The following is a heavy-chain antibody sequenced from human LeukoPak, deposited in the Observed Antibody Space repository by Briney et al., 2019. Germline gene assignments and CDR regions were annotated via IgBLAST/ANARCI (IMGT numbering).Heavy chain of an antibody. CDR2: ISHDRNDK. CDR3: AKGRRNRSHYDSSAYYRGDYFDY. D-gene: IGHD3-22*01. V-gene: IGHV3-30*18. Sequence: PGGSLRLSCVTSGFIFSDYDMPWVRQAPGEGLEWVAVISHDRNDKYYAASVKGRFTLSRDISKSTLYLHMNSLRAEDTAVYYCAKGRRNRSHYDSSAYYRGDYFDYWGQGTLVTVSS. J-gene: IGHJ4*02. CDR1: GFIFSDYD.